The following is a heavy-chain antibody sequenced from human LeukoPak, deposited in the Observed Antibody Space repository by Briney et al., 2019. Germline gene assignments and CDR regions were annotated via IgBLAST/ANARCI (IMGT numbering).Heavy chain of an antibody. D-gene: IGHD6-19*01. CDR1: GGSVSTYY. CDR2: IYNSEST. CDR3: ARFHSGPSGWYVLWYFDL. Sequence: SQTLSLTCTVSGGSVSTYYWSWIRQPPGKGLEGIGYIYNSESTKYNSSLESRVTMSVDTSKNQLYLKLSSVTAADTAVYYCARFHSGPSGWYVLWYFDLWGRGTLVTVSS. J-gene: IGHJ2*01. V-gene: IGHV4-4*09.